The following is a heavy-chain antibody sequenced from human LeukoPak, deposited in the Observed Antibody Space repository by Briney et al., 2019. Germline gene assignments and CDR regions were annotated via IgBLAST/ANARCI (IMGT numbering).Heavy chain of an antibody. CDR2: IYYSGST. Sequence: SETLSLTCTVSGGSISSSSYYWGWIRQPPGKGLEWIGIIYYSGSTYYNPSLKSRLTISVDTSKNQFSLKLSSVTATDTAVYYCARRGYCSSTSCYEYWFDPWGQGALVTVSS. CDR3: ARRGYCSSTSCYEYWFDP. D-gene: IGHD2-2*01. J-gene: IGHJ5*02. CDR1: GGSISSSSYY. V-gene: IGHV4-39*01.